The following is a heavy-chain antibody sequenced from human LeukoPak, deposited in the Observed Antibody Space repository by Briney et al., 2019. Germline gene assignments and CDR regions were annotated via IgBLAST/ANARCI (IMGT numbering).Heavy chain of an antibody. CDR2: MYHDGYT. Sequence: SETLSLTCAVSGVSISNTDHWNWVRQPPGTGLEWIGEMYHDGYTNYNPSLKSRVTMSVDKSKNHFSLKLTSVTAADTAVYYCARSRGGVAGWSFDIWGQGTVVTVSS. CDR3: ARSRGGVAGWSFDI. D-gene: IGHD6-19*01. J-gene: IGHJ3*02. V-gene: IGHV4-4*02. CDR1: GVSISNTDH.